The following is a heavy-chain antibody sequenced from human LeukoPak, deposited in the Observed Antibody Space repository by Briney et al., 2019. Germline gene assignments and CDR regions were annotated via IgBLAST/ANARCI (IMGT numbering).Heavy chain of an antibody. V-gene: IGHV3-21*01. J-gene: IGHJ4*02. Sequence: GGSLRLSCAASGFTFSSYSMNWVRQAPGKGLEWVSSISSSSSYIYYADSVKGRFTISRDKAKNSLYLQMNSLRAEDTAVYYCARTGLGMYSFDSWGQGTLVTVSS. D-gene: IGHD3/OR15-3a*01. CDR2: ISSSSSYI. CDR1: GFTFSSYS. CDR3: ARTGLGMYSFDS.